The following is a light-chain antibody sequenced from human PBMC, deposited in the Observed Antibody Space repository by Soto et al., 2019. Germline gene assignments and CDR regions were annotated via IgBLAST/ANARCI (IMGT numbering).Light chain of an antibody. Sequence: DIQMTQSPSSLSASVGDRVTITCQASQDISNYLNWYQQKPGKAPKLLIYDASNLETGVPSRFSGSGSGTDFTFTISSLQPEDIATYYCQPYDNLPTFGQGTKVDIK. CDR3: QPYDNLPT. CDR1: QDISNY. CDR2: DAS. V-gene: IGKV1-33*01. J-gene: IGKJ1*01.